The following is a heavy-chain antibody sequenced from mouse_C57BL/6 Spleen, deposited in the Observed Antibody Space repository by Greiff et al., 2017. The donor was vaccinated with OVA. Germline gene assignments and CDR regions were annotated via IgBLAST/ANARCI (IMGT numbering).Heavy chain of an antibody. CDR2: ISYDGSN. V-gene: IGHV3-6*01. CDR1: GYSITSGYY. CDR3: ARAPDYDVAMDY. J-gene: IGHJ4*01. Sequence: EVHLVESGPGLVKPSQSLSLTCSVTGYSITSGYYWNWIRQFPGNKLEWMGYISYDGSNNYNPSLKNRISITRDTSKNQFFLKLNSVTTEDTATYYCARAPDYDVAMDYWGQGTSVTVSS. D-gene: IGHD2-4*01.